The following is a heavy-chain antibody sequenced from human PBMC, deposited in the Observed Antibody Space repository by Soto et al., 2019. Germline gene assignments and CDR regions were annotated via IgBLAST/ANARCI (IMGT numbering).Heavy chain of an antibody. V-gene: IGHV3-9*01. D-gene: IGHD3-16*01. CDR3: AKDHLGGAMAVPFFDP. Sequence: GGSLRLSCAASGFNFDDYAMHCVREAPGKGPEWVAGITWNSGNLAYADSVKGRFTIPRDNAKDSLYLQMNSLTPEDTAFYYCAKDHLGGAMAVPFFDPWGQGALVTVSS. CDR2: ITWNSGNL. J-gene: IGHJ5*02. CDR1: GFNFDDYA.